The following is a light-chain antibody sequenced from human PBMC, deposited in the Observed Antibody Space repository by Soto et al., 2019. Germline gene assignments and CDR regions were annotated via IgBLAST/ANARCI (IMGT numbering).Light chain of an antibody. CDR2: KAS. CDR3: QQYHSFPLT. J-gene: IGKJ4*01. CDR1: QSISSW. Sequence: DFQMTQFPSTLSASVGDRVTITCRASQSISSWLAWYQQKPGKAPKLLIYKASSLQSGVPSRFSGSGSGTEFPLTISGLQPDDFATYYCQQYHSFPLTFGGGTKVEIK. V-gene: IGKV1-5*03.